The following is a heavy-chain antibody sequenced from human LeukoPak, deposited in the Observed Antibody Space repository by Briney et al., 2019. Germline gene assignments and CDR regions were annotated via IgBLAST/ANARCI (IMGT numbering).Heavy chain of an antibody. D-gene: IGHD3-16*02. V-gene: IGHV3-23*01. CDR1: GFTFSSYW. Sequence: GGSLRLSCAASGFTFSSYWMHWVRQAPGKGLEWVSSISGSGSNTYYADSVKGRFTISRDNSKNTLYLQMNSLRAEDTAVYYCANIVSDIWGQGTMVTVSS. J-gene: IGHJ3*02. CDR2: ISGSGSNT. CDR3: ANIVSDI.